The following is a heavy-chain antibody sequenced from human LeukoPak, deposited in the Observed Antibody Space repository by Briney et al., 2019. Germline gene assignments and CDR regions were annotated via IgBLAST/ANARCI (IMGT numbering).Heavy chain of an antibody. V-gene: IGHV3-21*01. CDR2: ISSSSSYI. D-gene: IGHD6-25*01. CDR1: GFTFGSYA. CDR3: ARGTSYSSGNFDY. J-gene: IGHJ4*02. Sequence: GSLRLSCAASGFTFGSYAMTWVRQAPGKGLEWVSSISSSSSYIYYADSVKGRFTISRDNAKNSLYLQMNSLRAEDTAVYYCARGTSYSSGNFDYWGQGTLVTVSS.